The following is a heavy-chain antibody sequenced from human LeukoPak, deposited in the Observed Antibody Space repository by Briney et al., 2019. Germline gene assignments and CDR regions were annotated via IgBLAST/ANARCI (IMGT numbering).Heavy chain of an antibody. Sequence: GGSLRLSCAASGFTFSSYWMHWVRQAPGKGLVWVSRINSDGSSTSYADSVKGRFTISRDNAKNTLYLQMNSLRAEDTAVYYCARAVGGEWLTAYYYYYIDVWGKGTTVTVS. CDR3: ARAVGGEWLTAYYYYYIDV. J-gene: IGHJ6*03. CDR2: INSDGSST. V-gene: IGHV3-74*01. D-gene: IGHD3-3*01. CDR1: GFTFSSYW.